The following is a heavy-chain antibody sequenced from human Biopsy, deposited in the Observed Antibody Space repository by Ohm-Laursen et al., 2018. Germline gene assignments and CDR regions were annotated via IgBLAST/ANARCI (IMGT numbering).Heavy chain of an antibody. D-gene: IGHD6-19*01. CDR2: IFKDGNT. J-gene: IGHJ4*02. CDR3: ARVGSGWAPFDK. Sequence: SETLSLTCAVSGYSISSDYRWGWIRQDPGKTLEWLGNIFKDGNTHYNPSLRSRLIISIDTSKNQFSLMMTSVSGADTAVYFCARVGSGWAPFDKWGPGTLVTVSS. CDR1: GYSISSDYR. V-gene: IGHV4-38-2*01.